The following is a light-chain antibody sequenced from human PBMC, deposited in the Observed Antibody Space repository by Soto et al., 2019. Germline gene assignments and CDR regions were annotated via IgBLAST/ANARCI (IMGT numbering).Light chain of an antibody. V-gene: IGKV1-39*01. CDR3: QQSYNPPYT. CDR1: QGVVNY. J-gene: IGKJ2*01. Sequence: IQVTQSPSSVSASVGDEVTITCRTSQGVVNYLTWYQHRSGQAPKILIFDTSSVSSGVPPRFSGSGSGSLFTLTIVSLQPEDFATYYCQQSYNPPYTFGQGT. CDR2: DTS.